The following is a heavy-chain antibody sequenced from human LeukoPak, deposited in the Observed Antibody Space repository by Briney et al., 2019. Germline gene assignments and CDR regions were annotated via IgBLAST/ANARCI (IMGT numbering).Heavy chain of an antibody. CDR3: ARGGSLDIVVVPAALPAATMYCGGDCFDY. Sequence: SETLSLTCTVSGGSISSYYWSWIRQPAGKRLEWIGRIYTSGSTNYNPSLKSRVTMSVDTSKNQFSLKLSSVTAADTAVYYCARGGSLDIVVVPAALPAATMYCGGDCFDYWGQGTLVTVSS. D-gene: IGHD2-2*03. CDR1: GGSISSYY. CDR2: IYTSGST. J-gene: IGHJ4*02. V-gene: IGHV4-4*07.